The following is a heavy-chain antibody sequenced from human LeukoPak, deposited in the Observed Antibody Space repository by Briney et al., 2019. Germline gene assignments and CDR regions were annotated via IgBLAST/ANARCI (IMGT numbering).Heavy chain of an antibody. CDR1: GYTFTRYG. D-gene: IGHD3-22*01. CDR3: ARSLHYYDNSGLFIQY. Sequence: APVKVSCTAFGYTFTRYGFSWVRQAPGQGLEWMGWISVDSGKTNYAQKLQGRVTMTTDTSTSTAYMELRSLRSDDTAIYYCARSLHYYDNSGLFIQYWGQGTLVTVSS. J-gene: IGHJ1*01. V-gene: IGHV1-18*01. CDR2: ISVDSGKT.